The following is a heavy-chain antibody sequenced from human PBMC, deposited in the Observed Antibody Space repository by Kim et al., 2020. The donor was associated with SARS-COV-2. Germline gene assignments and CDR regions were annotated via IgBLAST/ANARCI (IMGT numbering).Heavy chain of an antibody. CDR2: ISYDGSDK. CDR3: AKDRGLPGPLRMYYYYG. D-gene: IGHD3-10*01. V-gene: IGHV3-30*18. Sequence: GGSLRLSCAASGFTFSNYGVHWVRQAPGKGLEWVAVISYDGSDKYYADSVKGRFTISRENSMNSLYLHMNSLTTEDTAVYYCAKDRGLPGPLRMYYYYG. CDR1: GFTFSNYG. J-gene: IGHJ6*01.